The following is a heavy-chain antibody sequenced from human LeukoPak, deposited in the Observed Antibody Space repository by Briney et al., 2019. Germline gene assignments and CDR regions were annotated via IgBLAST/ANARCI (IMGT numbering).Heavy chain of an antibody. CDR2: ISAYNGNT. Sequence: ASVKVSCKASGYTFTSYGISWVRQAPGQGLEWMGWISAYNGNTNYAQKLQGRVTMTTDTSTSTAYMELRSLRSDDTAVYYCARGDYGSGSYYNVPYYYYMDVWGKGTTVTLSS. J-gene: IGHJ6*03. V-gene: IGHV1-18*01. CDR3: ARGDYGSGSYYNVPYYYYMDV. D-gene: IGHD3-10*01. CDR1: GYTFTSYG.